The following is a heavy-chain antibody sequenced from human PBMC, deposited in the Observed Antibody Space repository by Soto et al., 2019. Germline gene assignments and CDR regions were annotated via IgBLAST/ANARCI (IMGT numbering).Heavy chain of an antibody. V-gene: IGHV4-39*01. D-gene: IGHD1-26*01. J-gene: IGHJ4*02. Sequence: QLQLQESGPGLVKPSETLSLTCTVSGGSISSSSYYWGWIRQPPGKGLEWIGSIYYSGSTYYNPSLKSRVTISVDTSKNQFSLKLSSVTAADTAVYYCASYSGSYYGDYWGQGTLVTVSS. CDR2: IYYSGST. CDR3: ASYSGSYYGDY. CDR1: GGSISSSSYY.